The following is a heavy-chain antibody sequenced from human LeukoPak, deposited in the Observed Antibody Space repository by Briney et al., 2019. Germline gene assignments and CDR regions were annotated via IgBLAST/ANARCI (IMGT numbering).Heavy chain of an antibody. J-gene: IGHJ4*02. D-gene: IGHD3-10*01. V-gene: IGHV3-23*01. CDR1: GFTFSTYA. CDR2: ISGSGAST. Sequence: GGSLRLSCAASGFTFSTYAMSWVRQAPGKGLEWVSTISGSGASTYYADSVKGRFTISRDNSKNTLFLQMNSLRAEDTAVYYCAKSSVQRYYYGSGSGYFEYWGQGTLVTVSS. CDR3: AKSSVQRYYYGSGSGYFEY.